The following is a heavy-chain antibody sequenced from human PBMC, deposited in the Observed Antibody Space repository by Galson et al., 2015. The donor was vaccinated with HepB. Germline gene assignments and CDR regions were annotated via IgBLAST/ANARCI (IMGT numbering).Heavy chain of an antibody. Sequence: SVKVSCKVSGYTLTELSMHWVRQAPGKGLEWMGGFDPEDGETIYAQKFQGRVTMTEDTSTDTAYMELSSLRSEDTAVYYCATPSTYYYDSSGPAQFPQGAFDIWGQGTMVTVSS. CDR1: GYTLTELS. J-gene: IGHJ3*02. V-gene: IGHV1-24*01. CDR3: ATPSTYYYDSSGPAQFPQGAFDI. CDR2: FDPEDGET. D-gene: IGHD3-22*01.